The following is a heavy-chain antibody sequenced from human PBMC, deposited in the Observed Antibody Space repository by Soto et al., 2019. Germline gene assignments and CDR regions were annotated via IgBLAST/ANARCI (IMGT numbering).Heavy chain of an antibody. Sequence: EVQLVESGGGLVQPGGSLRLSCAASGFPVSSNNMSWVRQAPGKGLEWVSVIYSGGSTYYADSVRGRFTISRDNSKTTLYLQMNSLRAEDTAVYYCARDRIPTGMDVWGQGTTVTVSS. CDR2: IYSGGST. V-gene: IGHV3-66*01. J-gene: IGHJ6*02. CDR1: GFPVSSNN. CDR3: ARDRIPTGMDV.